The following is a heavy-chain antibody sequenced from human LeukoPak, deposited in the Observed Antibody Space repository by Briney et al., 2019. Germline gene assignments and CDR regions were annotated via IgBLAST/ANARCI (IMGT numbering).Heavy chain of an antibody. CDR2: ISGSGGST. Sequence: GGSLRLSCAASGFTFSSYAMSWVRQAPGKGLEWVSGISGSGGSTNYGDSVKGRFTISRDNAKNSVYLQMNSLRAEDTALYYCATRAATGAGGKYYFDYWGQGTLVTVSS. D-gene: IGHD6-13*01. CDR3: ATRAATGAGGKYYFDY. CDR1: GFTFSSYA. J-gene: IGHJ4*02. V-gene: IGHV3-23*01.